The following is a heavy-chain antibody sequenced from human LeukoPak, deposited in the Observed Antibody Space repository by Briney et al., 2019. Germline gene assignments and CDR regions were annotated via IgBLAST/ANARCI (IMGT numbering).Heavy chain of an antibody. CDR3: AKVAGDRMDY. CDR1: GYTYATYG. Sequence: ASVKVSCKASGYTYATYGFCWVRQAPGHGLEWMGWISSNTGKTDYAQKFQGRVTLTTDTSTSTAYMELRSLRPDDTALYYCAKVAGDRMDYWGQGTLLTVSS. CDR2: ISSNTGKT. D-gene: IGHD6-13*01. J-gene: IGHJ4*02. V-gene: IGHV1-18*01.